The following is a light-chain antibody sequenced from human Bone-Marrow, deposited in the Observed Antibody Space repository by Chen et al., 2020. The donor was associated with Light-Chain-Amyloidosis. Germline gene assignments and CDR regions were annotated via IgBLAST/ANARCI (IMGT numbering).Light chain of an antibody. CDR3: QSADSSGTYEVI. CDR1: DLPTKY. CDR2: RDT. Sequence: SYELTQPPSVSMSPGQPARITCSGDDLPTKYAYWYQQKPGQAPVLVIHRDTERPSGISERFPGSSSGTTATLTISGVQAEDEADYHCQSADSSGTYEVIFGGGTKLTVL. V-gene: IGLV3-25*03. J-gene: IGLJ2*01.